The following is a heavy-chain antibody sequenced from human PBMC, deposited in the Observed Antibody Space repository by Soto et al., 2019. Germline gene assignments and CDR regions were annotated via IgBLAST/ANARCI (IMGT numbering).Heavy chain of an antibody. J-gene: IGHJ4*02. D-gene: IGHD2-2*01. CDR1: GGSFSGYY. V-gene: IGHV4-34*01. CDR2: INHSGST. Sequence: SETLSLTCAVYGGSFSGYYWSWIRQTPGKGLEWIGEINHSGSTNYNPSLKSRVTISVDTSKNLFSLKLSSVAAADTAVYYCTRGYCTTNSCHYYYDYWGQGTPVSVSS. CDR3: TRGYCTTNSCHYYYDY.